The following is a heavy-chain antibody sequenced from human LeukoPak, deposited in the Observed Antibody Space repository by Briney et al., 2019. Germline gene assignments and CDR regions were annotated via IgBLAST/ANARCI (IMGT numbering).Heavy chain of an antibody. CDR2: IRYDGSNK. D-gene: IGHD6-19*01. V-gene: IGHV3-30*02. CDR1: GFTFSSYG. CDR3: GRVAVAGTGSVQH. J-gene: IGHJ1*01. Sequence: GGSLRLSCAASGFTFSSYGMHWVRQAPGKGLEWVAFIRYDGSNKYYADSVKGRFTISRDNSKNTLYLQMNSLRDEDTAVYYCGRVAVAGTGSVQHWGQGILVTVSS.